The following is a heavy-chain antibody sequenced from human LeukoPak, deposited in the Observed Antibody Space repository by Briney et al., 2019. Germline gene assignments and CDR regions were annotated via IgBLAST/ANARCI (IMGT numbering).Heavy chain of an antibody. CDR2: ISGYNGNT. V-gene: IGHV1-18*01. CDR3: ARDEVVRGVIAAPLDY. D-gene: IGHD3-10*01. CDR1: GYTFNSYY. Sequence: ASVKVSCKASGYTFNSYYISWVRQAPGRGLEWMGWISGYNGNTNYAQKFQGRVTMNTDTSTSTAYMELRSLRSDDTAVYYCARDEVVRGVIAAPLDYWGQGTLVTVSS. J-gene: IGHJ4*02.